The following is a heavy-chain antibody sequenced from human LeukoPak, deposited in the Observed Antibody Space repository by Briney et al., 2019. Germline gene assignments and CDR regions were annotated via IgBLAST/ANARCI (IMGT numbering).Heavy chain of an antibody. CDR3: AKDPDTTYCSGGSCYTNWFDP. V-gene: IGHV3-23*01. CDR1: GFTFSSYW. D-gene: IGHD2-15*01. CDR2: ISGSGGST. J-gene: IGHJ5*02. Sequence: GGSLRLSCAASGFTFSSYWMSWVRQAPGKGLEWVSAISGSGGSTYYADSVKGRFTISRDNSKNTLYLQMNSLRAEDTAVYYCAKDPDTTYCSGGSCYTNWFDPWGQGTLVTVSS.